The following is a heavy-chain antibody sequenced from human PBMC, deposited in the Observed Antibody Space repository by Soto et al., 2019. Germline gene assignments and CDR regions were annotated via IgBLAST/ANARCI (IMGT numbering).Heavy chain of an antibody. CDR3: ARTSGAGKYQDVHAF. D-gene: IGHD1-26*01. CDR1: GYSFTSYW. V-gene: IGHV5-51*01. Sequence: RESLKISCEGSGYSFTSYWVGWARQMPGKGLEWMGIIYPGDSDTRYSPSFQGQVTISADKSISTAYLQWSSLKASDTAMYYCARTSGAGKYQDVHAFRGQRTTVIVSS. J-gene: IGHJ6*02. CDR2: IYPGDSDT.